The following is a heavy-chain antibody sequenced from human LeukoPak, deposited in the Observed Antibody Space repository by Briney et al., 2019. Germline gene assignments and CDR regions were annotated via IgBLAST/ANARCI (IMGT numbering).Heavy chain of an antibody. J-gene: IGHJ4*02. CDR2: ISSSSSTI. CDR1: GFTFSSYS. V-gene: IGHV3-48*01. Sequence: GGSLRLSCAASGFTFSSYSMDWVRQAPGKGLEWVSYISSSSSTIYYADSVKGRFTISRDNAKNSLYLQMNSLRAEDTAVYYCARDKVVGATYFDYWGQGTLVTVSS. CDR3: ARDKVVGATYFDY. D-gene: IGHD1-26*01.